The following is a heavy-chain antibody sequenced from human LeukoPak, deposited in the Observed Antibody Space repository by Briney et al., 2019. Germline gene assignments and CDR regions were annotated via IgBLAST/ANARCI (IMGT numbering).Heavy chain of an antibody. CDR1: GGSISSSSYY. Sequence: SETLSPTCTVSGGSISSSSYYWGWIRQPPGKGLEWIGSIYYSGSTYYNPSLKSRVTISVDTSKNQFSLKLSSVTAADTAVYYCARDRSFDYWGQGTLVTVSS. CDR3: ARDRSFDY. CDR2: IYYSGST. J-gene: IGHJ4*02. V-gene: IGHV4-39*02.